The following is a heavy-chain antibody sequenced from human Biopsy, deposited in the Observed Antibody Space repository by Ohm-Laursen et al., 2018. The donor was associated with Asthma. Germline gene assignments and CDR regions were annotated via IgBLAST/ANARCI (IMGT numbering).Heavy chain of an antibody. CDR2: MYYGETT. J-gene: IGHJ4*02. D-gene: IGHD2-2*01. Sequence: GTLSLTCTVSGASITSSAYYWGWIRQPPGKGLEWIGSMYYGETTYYSPSLKTRVTISVDTSKNHFYQILSSVTAADTAVYYCARHDHRWDTYADFWGQGTLVTVSS. V-gene: IGHV4-39*01. CDR3: ARHDHRWDTYADF. CDR1: GASITSSAYY.